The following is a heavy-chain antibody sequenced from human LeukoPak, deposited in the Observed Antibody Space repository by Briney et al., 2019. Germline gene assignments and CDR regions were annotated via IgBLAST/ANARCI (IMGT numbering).Heavy chain of an antibody. CDR1: RFTFDDYV. J-gene: IGHJ3*02. V-gene: IGHV3-9*01. CDR2: ISWNSVTT. Sequence: GRSLRLSCAAFRFTFDDYVMKWVRQAPGKGLEWVSNISWNSVTTACAGSARGRLTISRDNAKNSLYLQMNSLRAEDTAVYYCARDLIIWGASLLGAFDIWGQGTMVTVSS. CDR3: ARDLIIWGASLLGAFDI. D-gene: IGHD3-16*01.